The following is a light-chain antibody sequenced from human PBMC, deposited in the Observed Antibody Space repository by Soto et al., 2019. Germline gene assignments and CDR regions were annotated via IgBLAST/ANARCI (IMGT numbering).Light chain of an antibody. Sequence: DIQMTQSPSSLSAAVGDRVTITCRASQSIGSYLNWYQQAPGRAPKFLISAASSLQSGVPSRFSGSGSGTDFTLTISSLQPEDVATYYCQKYNSALTFGQGTRLEIK. CDR2: AAS. CDR1: QSIGSY. J-gene: IGKJ5*01. CDR3: QKYNSALT. V-gene: IGKV1-39*01.